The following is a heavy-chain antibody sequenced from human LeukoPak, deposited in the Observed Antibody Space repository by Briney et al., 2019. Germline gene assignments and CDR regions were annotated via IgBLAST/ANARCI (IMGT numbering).Heavy chain of an antibody. J-gene: IGHJ6*02. V-gene: IGHV7-4-1*02. D-gene: IGHD3-3*01. CDR1: GYTFTSYA. CDR3: ARGHQLRFLEWLTYYYYYGMDV. Sequence: ASVKVSCKASGYTFTSYAMNWVRQAPGQGLEWMGWINTNTGNPTYAQGFTGRFVFSLDTSVSTAYLQINSLKAEDTAVYYCARGHQLRFLEWLTYYYYYGMDVWGQGTTVTVSS. CDR2: INTNTGNP.